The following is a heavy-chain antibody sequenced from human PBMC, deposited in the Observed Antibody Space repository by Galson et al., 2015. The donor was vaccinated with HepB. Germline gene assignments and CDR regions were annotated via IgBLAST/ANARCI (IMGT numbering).Heavy chain of an antibody. D-gene: IGHD3-9*01. CDR2: IKSKTDGGTT. Sequence: SLRLSCAASGFTFSNAWMSWVRQAPGKGLEWVGRIKSKTDGGTTDYAAPVKGRFTISRDDSKNTLYLQMNSLKTEDTAVYYCTTIHMYYDILTGYYPFDYWGQGTLVTVSS. CDR1: GFTFSNAW. CDR3: TTIHMYYDILTGYYPFDY. J-gene: IGHJ4*02. V-gene: IGHV3-15*01.